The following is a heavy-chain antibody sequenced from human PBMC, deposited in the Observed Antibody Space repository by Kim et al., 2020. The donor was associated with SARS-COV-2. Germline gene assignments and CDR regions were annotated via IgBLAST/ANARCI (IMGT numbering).Heavy chain of an antibody. CDR2: INHSGST. D-gene: IGHD3-3*01. Sequence: SETLSLTCAVYGGSFSGYYWSWIRQPPGKGLEWIGEINHSGSTNYNPSLKSRVTISVDTSKNQFSLKLSSVTAADTAVYYCARGWTQYPALRYDFWSGYYARLRSPPPTWGQGTLVTVSS. CDR1: GGSFSGYY. J-gene: IGHJ5*02. CDR3: ARGWTQYPALRYDFWSGYYARLRSPPPT. V-gene: IGHV4-34*01.